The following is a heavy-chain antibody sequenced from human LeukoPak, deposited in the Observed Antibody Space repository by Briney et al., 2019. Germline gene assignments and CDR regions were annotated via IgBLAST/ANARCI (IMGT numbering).Heavy chain of an antibody. CDR3: ARALWLGELFHVFDP. Sequence: SETLSLTCAVYGGSFSGYYWSWIRQPPGKGLEWIGEINHSGSTNYNPSLKSRVTISVDTSKNQFSLKLSSVTAADTAVYYCARALWLGELFHVFDPWGQGTLVTVSS. D-gene: IGHD3-10*01. CDR1: GGSFSGYY. CDR2: INHSGST. V-gene: IGHV4-34*01. J-gene: IGHJ5*02.